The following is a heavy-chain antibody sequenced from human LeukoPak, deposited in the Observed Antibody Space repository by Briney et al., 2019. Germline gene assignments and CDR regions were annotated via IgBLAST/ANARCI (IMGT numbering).Heavy chain of an antibody. J-gene: IGHJ4*02. CDR3: AKESGIAAAGTGGYYFDY. CDR1: GFTFSSYA. V-gene: IGHV3-23*01. CDR2: ISGSGGST. Sequence: PGGSLRLSCAASGFTFSSYAMSWVRQAPGKGLEWVSAISGSGGSTYYADSVKGRFTISRDNSKNTLYLQMNSLRAEDTAVYYCAKESGIAAAGTGGYYFDYWGQGTLVTVSS. D-gene: IGHD6-13*01.